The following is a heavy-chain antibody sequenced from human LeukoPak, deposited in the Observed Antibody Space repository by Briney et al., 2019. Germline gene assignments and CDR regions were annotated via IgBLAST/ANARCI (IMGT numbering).Heavy chain of an antibody. J-gene: IGHJ4*02. D-gene: IGHD4-23*01. CDR2: VYSGGSA. CDR3: ARGDDYGGAWYYFDY. V-gene: IGHV3-53*01. CDR1: GFIVSSNY. Sequence: GGSLRLSCAASGFIVSSNYMNWVRQAPGKGLEWVAVVYSGGSAYYADSVKGRFTISRDNSKNTVFLQMNSLRAEYTAEYYCARGDDYGGAWYYFDYWGQGTLVTVSS.